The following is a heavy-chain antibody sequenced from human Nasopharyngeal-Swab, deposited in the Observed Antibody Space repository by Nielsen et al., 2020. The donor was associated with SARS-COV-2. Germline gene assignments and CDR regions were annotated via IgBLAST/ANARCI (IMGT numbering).Heavy chain of an antibody. CDR3: ARDQRRGQWGRFRY. Sequence: ASVKVSCKASGYTFTSYAMNWVRQAPGQGIEWMGWINTNTGNPTYAQGFTGRFVFSLNTSVSTAYLQISSLKAEDTAVYYCARDQRRGQWGRFRYWGQGTLVTVSS. CDR2: INTNTGNP. V-gene: IGHV7-4-1*02. D-gene: IGHD6-19*01. J-gene: IGHJ4*02. CDR1: GYTFTSYA.